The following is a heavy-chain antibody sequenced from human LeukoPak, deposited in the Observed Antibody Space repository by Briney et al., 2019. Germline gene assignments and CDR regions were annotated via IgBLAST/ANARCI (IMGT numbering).Heavy chain of an antibody. V-gene: IGHV3-23*01. Sequence: GGSLRLSCAASGLTFSSYAMSWVRQAPGKGLEWVSAIRGNGGSTDYVDSVRGRFIISRDNSRNTLYLQINSLRAEDTAEYYCAKDLGGCGSTFCSYYFDYWGQGTLVTVSS. CDR2: IRGNGGST. CDR1: GLTFSSYA. CDR3: AKDLGGCGSTFCSYYFDY. D-gene: IGHD2-2*01. J-gene: IGHJ4*02.